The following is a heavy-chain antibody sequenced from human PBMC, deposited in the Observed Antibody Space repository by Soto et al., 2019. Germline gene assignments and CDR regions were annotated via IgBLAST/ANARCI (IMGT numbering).Heavy chain of an antibody. CDR2: IFSSGST. J-gene: IGHJ4*02. Sequence: SETLSLTCTVSGGSINTFYWSWVRQPAGKGLEWIGRIFSSGSTSFNPSLESRVAMSVDTSKNHFSLNLSFVTAADMAVYYCAREGSYSAYNFAHGIQLWSFDFWGQGALVTVSS. CDR1: GGSINTFY. V-gene: IGHV4-4*07. D-gene: IGHD5-12*01. CDR3: AREGSYSAYNFAHGIQLWSFDF.